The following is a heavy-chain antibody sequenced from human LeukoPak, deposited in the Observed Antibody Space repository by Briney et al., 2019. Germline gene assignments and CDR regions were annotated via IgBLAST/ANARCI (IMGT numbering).Heavy chain of an antibody. CDR2: IKQDGSEK. D-gene: IGHD3-10*01. CDR1: GFTFSSYW. J-gene: IGHJ6*02. CDR3: AKDRGGFAFGGMDV. Sequence: GGSLRLSCAASGFTFSSYWMSWVRQAPGKGLEWVANIKQDGSEKYYVDSVKGRFTTSRDNAKNSLYLQMNSLRAEDTAVYYCAKDRGGFAFGGMDVWGQGTTVTVSS. V-gene: IGHV3-7*01.